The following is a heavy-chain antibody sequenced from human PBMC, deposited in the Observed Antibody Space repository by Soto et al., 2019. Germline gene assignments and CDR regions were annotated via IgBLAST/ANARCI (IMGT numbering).Heavy chain of an antibody. CDR1: GGSFSGYY. Sequence: QVQLQQWGAGLLKPSETLSLTCAVYGGSFSGYYWSWIRQPPGKGLEWIGEINHSGSTNYNPSLNSRVTISVDTSKNQFALKLSSVTAADTAVYYCARGPAPQGYWGQGTLVTVSS. CDR3: ARGPAPQGY. V-gene: IGHV4-34*01. J-gene: IGHJ4*02. CDR2: INHSGST.